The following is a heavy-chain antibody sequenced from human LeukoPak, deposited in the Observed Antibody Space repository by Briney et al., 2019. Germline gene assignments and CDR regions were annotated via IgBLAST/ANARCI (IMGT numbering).Heavy chain of an antibody. CDR1: GGSISSYY. CDR3: ARLTTVVTPSYYYYYGMDV. D-gene: IGHD4-23*01. CDR2: ISGSGGST. Sequence: ETLSLTCTISGGSISSYYWSWVRQAPGKGLEWVSAISGSGGSTYYADSVKGRFTISRDNSKNTLYLQMNSLRAEDTAVYYCARLTTVVTPSYYYYYGMDVWGQGTTVTVSS. J-gene: IGHJ6*02. V-gene: IGHV3-23*01.